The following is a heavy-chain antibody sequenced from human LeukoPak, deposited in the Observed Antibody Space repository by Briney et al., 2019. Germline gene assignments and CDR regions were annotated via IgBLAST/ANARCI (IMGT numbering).Heavy chain of an antibody. V-gene: IGHV4-59*01. J-gene: IGHJ6*03. D-gene: IGHD4-11*01. CDR2: VDHTGST. CDR3: ARGRVSSSTWYSTYYYFFYMDF. Sequence: SETLSLTCTVSDHSSTMYYWTWIRQPPGKGLEWIGYVDHTGSTKFNPSLNGRVSISRDTSNNFFSLRLRSVTAADTAVYFCARGRVSSSTWYSTYYYFFYMDFWGKGTTVTVSS. CDR1: DHSSTMYY.